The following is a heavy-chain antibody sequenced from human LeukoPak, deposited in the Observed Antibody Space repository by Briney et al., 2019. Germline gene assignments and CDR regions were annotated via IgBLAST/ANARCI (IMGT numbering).Heavy chain of an antibody. Sequence: ASETLSLTCTVSGGSISSYYWSWIRQPPGKGLEWIGYIYYSGSTNYNPSLKSRVTISVDTSKNQFSLKLSSVTAADTAVYYCAREVGAAAGNSDDAFDIWGQGTMVTVSS. CDR2: IYYSGST. V-gene: IGHV4-59*01. J-gene: IGHJ3*02. CDR3: AREVGAAAGNSDDAFDI. CDR1: GGSISSYY. D-gene: IGHD6-13*01.